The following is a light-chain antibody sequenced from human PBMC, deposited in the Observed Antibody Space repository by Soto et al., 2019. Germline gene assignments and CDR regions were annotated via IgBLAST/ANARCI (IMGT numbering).Light chain of an antibody. Sequence: QPVLTQPPSVSGAPGQRVTVSCTGSSSNIGAGYDVHWYQQLPGTAPKLLIYDNTYRPSGVPDRFSGSKSGTSASLAITGLQAEDEADYYCQSYDSNLSGYVFGPGTKLTVL. J-gene: IGLJ1*01. CDR2: DNT. V-gene: IGLV1-40*01. CDR1: SSNIGAGYD. CDR3: QSYDSNLSGYV.